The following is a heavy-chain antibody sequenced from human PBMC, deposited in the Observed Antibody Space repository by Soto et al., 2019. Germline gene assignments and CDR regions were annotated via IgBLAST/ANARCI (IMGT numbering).Heavy chain of an antibody. D-gene: IGHD3-22*01. CDR3: ARDPNNSSSWWLDP. Sequence: QVQLVESGGGLVKPGGTLRLSCTGSGFTFSDYYMTWIRQAPGKGLEWVSYISYGSSYTKYADSVKGRFTISRDNAKNSLFLQMNNLRTEDTAIYYCARDPNNSSSWWLDPWGRGALVVVSS. V-gene: IGHV3-11*06. CDR2: ISYGSSYT. CDR1: GFTFSDYY. J-gene: IGHJ5*02.